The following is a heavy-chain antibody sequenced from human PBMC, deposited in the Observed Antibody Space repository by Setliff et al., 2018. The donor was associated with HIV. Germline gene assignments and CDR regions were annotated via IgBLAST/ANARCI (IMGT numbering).Heavy chain of an antibody. J-gene: IGHJ6*02. D-gene: IGHD1-1*01. CDR2: IIPIFGTA. CDR1: GGTFSSYA. V-gene: IGHV1-69*13. CDR3: ARGYDYLYYGMDV. Sequence: SVKVSCKASGGTFSSYAISWVRQTPGQGLEWMGGIIPIFGTANYAQKFQGRVTITADESTSTAYMELGSLRSEDTAVYYCARGYDYLYYGMDVWGQGTTVTVSS.